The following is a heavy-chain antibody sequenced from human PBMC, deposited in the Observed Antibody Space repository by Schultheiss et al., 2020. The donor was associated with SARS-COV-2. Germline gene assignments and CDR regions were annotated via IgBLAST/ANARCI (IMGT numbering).Heavy chain of an antibody. CDR3: ARDRRNYYDTTHANDAFDI. V-gene: IGHV4-59*01. CDR2: IYYTGST. Sequence: SETLSLTCTVSGDSLNNYYWSWIRQPPGKGLEWLGYIYYTGSTNYNPSLKSRVTISVDTSKNQFSLNLGSVTAADTAVYYCARDRRNYYDTTHANDAFDIWGQGTMVTVSS. CDR1: GDSLNNYY. J-gene: IGHJ3*02. D-gene: IGHD3-22*01.